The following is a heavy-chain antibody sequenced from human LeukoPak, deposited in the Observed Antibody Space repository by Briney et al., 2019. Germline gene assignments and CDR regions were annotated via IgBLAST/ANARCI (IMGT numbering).Heavy chain of an antibody. CDR3: ARELYYYGSGSYSASFDY. D-gene: IGHD3-10*01. CDR1: APSFVIYG. V-gene: IGHV3-30*19. J-gene: IGHJ4*02. CDR2: ISYDGSNK. Sequence: SRAPAAPSFVIYGTRSVRHPPRGGLGWVAVISYDGSNKYYADSVTGRSTSSRNHSKNRLYLQITRLRAARPAVYYCARELYYYGSGSYSASFDYWGQGTLVTVSS.